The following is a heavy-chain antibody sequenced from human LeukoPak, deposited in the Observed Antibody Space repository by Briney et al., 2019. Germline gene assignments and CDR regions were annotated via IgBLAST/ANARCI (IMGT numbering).Heavy chain of an antibody. CDR1: GGTFNSYT. CDR2: TIPILGIA. CDR3: ARGPCSSTSCYTPIDY. V-gene: IGHV1-69*02. J-gene: IGHJ4*02. Sequence: SVKVSCKASGGTFNSYTISWVRQAPGQGLEWMGRTIPILGIANYAQKFQGRVTITADKSTSTAYMELSSLRSEDTAVYYCARGPCSSTSCYTPIDYWGQGTLVTVSS. D-gene: IGHD2-2*02.